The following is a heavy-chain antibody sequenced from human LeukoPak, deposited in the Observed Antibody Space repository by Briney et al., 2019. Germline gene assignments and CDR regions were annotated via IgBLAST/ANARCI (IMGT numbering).Heavy chain of an antibody. J-gene: IGHJ4*02. D-gene: IGHD2-2*01. CDR2: IKQDGSEK. V-gene: IGHV3-7*01. CDR3: ARDGVVVPAAGVDY. Sequence: GGSLRLSCAASGFTFSSYWMNWVRQAPGKGLEWVANIKQDGSEKYYVDSVKGRFTISRDNAKNSLYLQMNSLRAEDTAVYYCARDGVVVPAAGVDYWGQGTLVTVSS. CDR1: GFTFSSYW.